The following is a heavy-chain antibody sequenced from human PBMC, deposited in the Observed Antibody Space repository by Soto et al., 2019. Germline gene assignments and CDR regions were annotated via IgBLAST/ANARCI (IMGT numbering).Heavy chain of an antibody. CDR2: INAANGNV. CDR3: ARAVGQFDP. J-gene: IGHJ5*02. V-gene: IGHV1-3*01. Sequence: GGPVKVPCKASGYTFSSYALHWVRQAPGQRLEWMGWINAANGNVKYSQKFQGRVTITRDTSASTAYMELSSLRSEDTAVYYCARAVGQFDPWGQGTLVTVSS. D-gene: IGHD6-19*01. CDR1: GYTFSSYA.